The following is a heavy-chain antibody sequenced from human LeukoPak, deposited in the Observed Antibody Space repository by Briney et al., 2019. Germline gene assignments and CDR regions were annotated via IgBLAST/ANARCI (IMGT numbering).Heavy chain of an antibody. CDR1: GLTFRNYA. CDR2: IRGSGGDI. CDR3: GKDPNGDYIGAFDF. D-gene: IGHD4-17*01. Sequence: GGSLRLSCVASGLTFRNYAMTWVRQAPGKGLEWVSVIRGSGGDIRYADSVKGRFTISRDNSVNTLYLQMNSLRAEDTAVYYCGKDPNGDYIGAFDFWGQGTMVTVSS. V-gene: IGHV3-23*01. J-gene: IGHJ3*01.